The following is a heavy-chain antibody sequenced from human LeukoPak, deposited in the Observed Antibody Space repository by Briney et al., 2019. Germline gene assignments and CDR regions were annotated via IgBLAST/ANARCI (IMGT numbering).Heavy chain of an antibody. V-gene: IGHV4-59*11. CDR1: GGSISSHY. CDR3: ARAPTVTNHYYSWFDP. D-gene: IGHD4-17*01. Sequence: PSETLSLTCTVSGGSISSHYWSWIRQPPGKGLEWNGSMLYSGTAYYNPSLKSRVTISVDTSKNQFSLKLRSVTAADTAVYYCARAPTVTNHYYSWFDPWGQGTLVTVSS. J-gene: IGHJ5*02. CDR2: MLYSGTA.